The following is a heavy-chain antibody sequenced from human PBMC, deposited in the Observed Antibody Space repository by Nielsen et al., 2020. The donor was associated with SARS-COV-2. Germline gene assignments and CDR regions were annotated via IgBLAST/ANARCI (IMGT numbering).Heavy chain of an antibody. CDR2: ISSSSSYI. Sequence: GGSLRLSCAASGFTFSSYSMNWVRQAPGKGLEWVSSISSSSSYIYYADSVKGRFTISRDNAKNSLYLQMNSLRAEDTAVYYCAGAARPAQQLDYWGQGTLVTVSS. CDR1: GFTFSSYS. J-gene: IGHJ4*02. CDR3: AGAARPAQQLDY. V-gene: IGHV3-21*01. D-gene: IGHD6-6*01.